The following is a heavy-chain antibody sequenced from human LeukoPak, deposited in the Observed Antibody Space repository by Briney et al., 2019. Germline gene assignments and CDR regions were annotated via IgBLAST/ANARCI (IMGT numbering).Heavy chain of an antibody. CDR2: IKQDGSEK. CDR1: GFTFSSYW. CDR3: AKVAASGISPTDY. D-gene: IGHD6-13*01. V-gene: IGHV3-7*01. J-gene: IGHJ4*02. Sequence: PGGSLRLSCAASGFTFSSYWMSWVRQAPGKGLEWVANIKQDGSEKYYVDSVKGRFTVSRDNAKNSLYLQMNSLRVEDTAMYYCAKVAASGISPTDYWGQGTLVTVPS.